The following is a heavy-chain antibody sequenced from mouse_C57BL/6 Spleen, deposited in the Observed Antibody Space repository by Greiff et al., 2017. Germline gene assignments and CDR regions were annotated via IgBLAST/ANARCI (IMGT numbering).Heavy chain of an antibody. V-gene: IGHV5-6*01. CDR2: ISSGGSYT. D-gene: IGHD2-1*01. CDR3: AGGNHFDY. J-gene: IGHJ2*01. CDR1: GFTFSSYG. Sequence: EVQVVESGGDLVKPGGSLKLSCAASGFTFSSYGMSWVRQTPDKRLEWVATISSGGSYTYYPDSVKGRFTISRDNAKNTLYLQMSSLKSEDTAMCDCAGGNHFDYWGQGTTLTVA.